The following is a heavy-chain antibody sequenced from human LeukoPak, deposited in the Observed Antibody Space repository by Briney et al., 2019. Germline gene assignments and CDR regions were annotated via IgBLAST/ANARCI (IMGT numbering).Heavy chain of an antibody. D-gene: IGHD2-2*02. Sequence: SVKVSCKASGGTFSSYAISWVRQAPGQGLEWMGGIIPTFGTANYAQKFQGRVTITADESTSTAYMELSSLRSEDTAVYYCARGLYQLLYGRLDYWGQGTLVTVSS. V-gene: IGHV1-69*13. CDR3: ARGLYQLLYGRLDY. J-gene: IGHJ4*02. CDR2: IIPTFGTA. CDR1: GGTFSSYA.